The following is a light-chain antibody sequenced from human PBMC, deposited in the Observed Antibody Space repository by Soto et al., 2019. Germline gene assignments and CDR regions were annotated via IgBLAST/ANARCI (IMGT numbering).Light chain of an antibody. CDR1: QSVSSSR. CDR2: GAS. Sequence: EIVLTQSPGTLSLSPGERATLSCRASQSVSSSRLAWYRQKPGQAPRLLIYGASSRATGIPDRFSGSGSGTDFTLTIGRLEPEDFAVYYCQQYGSSLWTLGQGTKVDIK. J-gene: IGKJ1*01. V-gene: IGKV3-20*01. CDR3: QQYGSSLWT.